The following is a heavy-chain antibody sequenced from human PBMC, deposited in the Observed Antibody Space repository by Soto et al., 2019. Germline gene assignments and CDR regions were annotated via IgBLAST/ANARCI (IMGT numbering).Heavy chain of an antibody. J-gene: IGHJ4*02. Sequence: EVQLVESGGGLVQPGGSLRLSCAASGFTFSSYWMHWVRQDPGKGLVWVSSIKTDGTATQYADSVKGRFTVSRDNAKNTLYLHMNSLSAEDPAVYYCAKDLSWGQCDYWGQGTLVTVSS. CDR3: AKDLSWGQCDY. D-gene: IGHD3-16*01. CDR1: GFTFSSYW. CDR2: IKTDGTAT. V-gene: IGHV3-74*03.